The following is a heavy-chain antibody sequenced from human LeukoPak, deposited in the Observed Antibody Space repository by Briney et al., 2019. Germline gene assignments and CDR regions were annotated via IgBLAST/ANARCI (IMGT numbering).Heavy chain of an antibody. CDR2: ITSNSYI. V-gene: IGHV3-21*01. CDR3: ARGSMGRTTGPHYD. J-gene: IGHJ4*02. Sequence: PGESLRLSCAASGFTFSDFSMSWVRQAPGRGLEWVSVITSNSYIFDADSVKGRFTISRDNAKKSLYLQMNSLRAEDTAVYYCARGSMGRTTGPHYDWGRGTLVTVSS. CDR1: GFTFSDFS. D-gene: IGHD1-26*01.